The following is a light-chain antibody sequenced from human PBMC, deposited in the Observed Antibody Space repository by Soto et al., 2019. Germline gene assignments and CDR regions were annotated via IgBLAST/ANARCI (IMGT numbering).Light chain of an antibody. V-gene: IGKV1-39*01. Sequence: DIQMTQSPSSVPASIGDTVIITGRASEDINVYLNWYQHKPGEVPKLLIYSASTLHSGVPSRFTGSGSETDFTLTIRGLQPEDFATYYCQHGYVAPYSFGQGTKVDI. CDR2: SAS. J-gene: IGKJ2*03. CDR1: EDINVY. CDR3: QHGYVAPYS.